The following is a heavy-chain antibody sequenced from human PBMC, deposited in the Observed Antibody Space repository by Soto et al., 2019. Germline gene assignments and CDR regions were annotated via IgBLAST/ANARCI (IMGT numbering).Heavy chain of an antibody. CDR2: IYYSGST. V-gene: IGHV4-59*01. CDR1: GGSISSYY. Sequence: PSETLSLTCTVSGGSISSYYWSWIRQPPGKGLEWIGYIYYSGSTNYNPSLKSRVTISVDTSKNQFPLKLSSVTAADTAVYYCARALILTGYYIHDAFDIWGQGTMVTVS. D-gene: IGHD3-9*01. J-gene: IGHJ3*02. CDR3: ARALILTGYYIHDAFDI.